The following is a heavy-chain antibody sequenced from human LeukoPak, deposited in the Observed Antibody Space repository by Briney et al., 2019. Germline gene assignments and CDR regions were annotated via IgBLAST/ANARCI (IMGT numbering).Heavy chain of an antibody. CDR1: GYTFSGYY. CDR3: ARSEYGQWLVPRDHYYYYYYMDV. V-gene: IGHV1-2*02. J-gene: IGHJ6*03. Sequence: ASVKVSCKASGYTFSGYYMHWVRQAPGQGPEWLGWINPNSGDTVYAQKFQGRVTMTRDTSITTAYMELSSLRSEDTAVYYCARSEYGQWLVPRDHYYYYYYMDVWGKGTTVTISS. D-gene: IGHD6-19*01. CDR2: INPNSGDT.